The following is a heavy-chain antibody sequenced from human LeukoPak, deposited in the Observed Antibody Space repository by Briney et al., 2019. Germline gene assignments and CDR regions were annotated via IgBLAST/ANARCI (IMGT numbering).Heavy chain of an antibody. D-gene: IGHD2-15*01. CDR2: MRYDGSNK. V-gene: IGHV3-30*02. CDR3: AKGYCSGGSCYREGVFDY. J-gene: IGHJ4*02. Sequence: PGGSLRLSCAASGFTFSSYGMHWVRQAPGKGLEWVAFMRYDGSNKYYADSVKGRFTISRDNSKNTLYLQMNSLRAEDTAVYYCAKGYCSGGSCYREGVFDYWGQGTLVTVSS. CDR1: GFTFSSYG.